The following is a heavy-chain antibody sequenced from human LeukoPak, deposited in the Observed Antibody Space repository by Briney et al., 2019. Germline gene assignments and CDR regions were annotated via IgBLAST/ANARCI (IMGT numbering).Heavy chain of an antibody. J-gene: IGHJ4*02. CDR1: GGSFSGYY. CDR3: ARHQSSIAGESFDY. D-gene: IGHD6-6*01. Sequence: SETLSLTCAVYGGSFSGYYWSWIRQPPGKGLEWIGYIYTSGSTNYNPSLKSRVTISVDTSKNQFSLKLSSVTAADTAVYYCARHQSSIAGESFDYWGQGTLVTVSS. CDR2: IYTSGST. V-gene: IGHV4-4*09.